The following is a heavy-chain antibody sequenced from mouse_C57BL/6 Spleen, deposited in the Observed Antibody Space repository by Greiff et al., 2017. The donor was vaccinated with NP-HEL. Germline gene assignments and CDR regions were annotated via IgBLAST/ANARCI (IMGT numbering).Heavy chain of an antibody. CDR1: GYTFTDYY. Sequence: VQLQQSGPELVKPGASVKISCKASGYTFTDYYMNWVKQSHGKSLEWIGDINPNNGGTSYNQKFKGKATLTVDKSSSTAYMELRSLTSEDSAVYYCARWDYDVGYWGQGTTLTVSS. V-gene: IGHV1-26*01. D-gene: IGHD2-4*01. J-gene: IGHJ2*01. CDR2: INPNNGGT. CDR3: ARWDYDVGY.